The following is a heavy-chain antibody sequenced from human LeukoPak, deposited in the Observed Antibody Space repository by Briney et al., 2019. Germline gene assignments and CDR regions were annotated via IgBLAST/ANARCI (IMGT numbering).Heavy chain of an antibody. CDR2: ISAYNGNT. CDR3: ARDQWLVPNWFDP. Sequence: ASVKVSCMASGYTFTSYGISWVRQAPGQGLEWMGWISAYNGNTNYAQKLEGRVTMTTDTSTSTAYIELRSLRSDDTAVYYCARDQWLVPNWFDPWGQGTLVTVSS. V-gene: IGHV1-18*01. D-gene: IGHD6-19*01. CDR1: GYTFTSYG. J-gene: IGHJ5*02.